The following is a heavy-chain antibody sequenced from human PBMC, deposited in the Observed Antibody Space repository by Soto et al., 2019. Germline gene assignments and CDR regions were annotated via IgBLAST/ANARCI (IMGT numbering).Heavy chain of an antibody. Sequence: PGGSLRLSCTASGFTFRSYAMNWVRQAPGKGLEWVSAISGSGGSTYYADSVKGRFTISRDNSKNTLYLQMNSLRAEDTAVYYCAKDQRIQLWYLRSVDYWGQGTLVTSPQ. D-gene: IGHD5-18*01. J-gene: IGHJ4*02. CDR3: AKDQRIQLWYLRSVDY. V-gene: IGHV3-23*01. CDR2: ISGSGGST. CDR1: GFTFRSYA.